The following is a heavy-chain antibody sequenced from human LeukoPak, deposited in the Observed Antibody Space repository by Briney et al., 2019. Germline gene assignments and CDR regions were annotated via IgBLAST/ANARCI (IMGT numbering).Heavy chain of an antibody. Sequence: ASVKVSCKASGGTFSSYAISWVRQAPGQGLEWMGRVIPILGIANYAQKFQGRVTITADKSTSTAYMELSSLRSEDTAVYYCARDVAVAGRPRGYYGMDVWGQGTTVTVSS. J-gene: IGHJ6*02. CDR3: ARDVAVAGRPRGYYGMDV. V-gene: IGHV1-69*04. D-gene: IGHD6-19*01. CDR1: GGTFSSYA. CDR2: VIPILGIA.